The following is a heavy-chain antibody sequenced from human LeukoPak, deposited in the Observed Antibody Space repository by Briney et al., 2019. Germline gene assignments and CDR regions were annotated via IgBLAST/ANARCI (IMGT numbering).Heavy chain of an antibody. D-gene: IGHD6-6*01. CDR2: IIPIFGTA. J-gene: IGHJ6*03. V-gene: IGHV1-69*13. Sequence: SVTVSCKASGGTFSSYAISWVRQAPGQGLEWMGGIIPIFGTANYAQKFQGRVTITADESTSTAYMELSSLRSEDTAVYYCAREVKYSSSFYYYYYMDVWGKGTTVTVSS. CDR3: AREVKYSSSFYYYYYMDV. CDR1: GGTFSSYA.